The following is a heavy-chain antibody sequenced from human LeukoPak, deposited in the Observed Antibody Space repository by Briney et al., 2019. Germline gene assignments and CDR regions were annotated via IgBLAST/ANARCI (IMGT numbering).Heavy chain of an antibody. CDR1: GFTFSNYA. J-gene: IGHJ4*02. D-gene: IGHD3-10*01. CDR3: TKDAYGSGSLLPFDY. CDR2: ITGSDGT. V-gene: IGHV3-23*01. Sequence: GGSLTLSCAASGFTFSNYAMNWVRPAPGTGLEWASTITGSDGTYYADSVKGRFTISRDNSKNTLYLQMNSLRAEDTAVYYCTKDAYGSGSLLPFDYWGQGTLVTVSS.